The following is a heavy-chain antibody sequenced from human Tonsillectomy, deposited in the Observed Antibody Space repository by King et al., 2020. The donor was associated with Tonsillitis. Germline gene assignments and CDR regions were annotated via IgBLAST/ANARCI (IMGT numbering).Heavy chain of an antibody. D-gene: IGHD3/OR15-3a*01. J-gene: IGHJ4*02. CDR1: GFTFSSYW. Sequence: VQLVESGGGLVQPGGSLRLSCAASGFTFSSYWMHWVRQAPGQGPVWVSRINNDWSGTSYADSVKGRFTISRDNAKNTVYLQVNSLRAEDTAVYYCARAQEDYSFDYWGQGTLVTVSS. CDR3: ARAQEDYSFDY. V-gene: IGHV3-74*01. CDR2: INNDWSGT.